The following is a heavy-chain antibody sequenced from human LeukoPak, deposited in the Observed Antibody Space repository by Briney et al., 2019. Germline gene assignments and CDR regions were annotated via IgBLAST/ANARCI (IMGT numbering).Heavy chain of an antibody. CDR1: GFTFSDYY. V-gene: IGHV3-11*05. D-gene: IGHD2-2*01. CDR2: ISSSSSYT. Sequence: GGSLRLSCAASGFTFSDYYMSWIRQSPGKGLEWVSYISSSSSYTNYADSVKGRFTISRDNSKNTLYLQMNSLRAEDTALYYCAKDLTSWNYWGQGTLVTVSS. CDR3: AKDLTSWNY. J-gene: IGHJ4*02.